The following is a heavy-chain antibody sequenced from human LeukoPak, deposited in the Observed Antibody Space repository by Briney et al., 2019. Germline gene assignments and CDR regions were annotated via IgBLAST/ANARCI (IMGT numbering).Heavy chain of an antibody. V-gene: IGHV4-4*02. Sequence: SETLSLTCAVSNASINSHNWWNWVRQSPGKGLEWIGEIHHSGGTNYNPSLKSRVTISVDTSKNQFSLKLSSVTAADTAVYYCAGGGYSYGPDYWGQGTLVTVSS. D-gene: IGHD5-18*01. CDR1: NASINSHNW. CDR2: IHHSGGT. CDR3: AGGGYSYGPDY. J-gene: IGHJ4*02.